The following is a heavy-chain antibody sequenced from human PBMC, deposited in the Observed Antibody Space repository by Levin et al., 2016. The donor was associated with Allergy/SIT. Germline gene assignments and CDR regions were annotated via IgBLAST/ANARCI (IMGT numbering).Heavy chain of an antibody. Sequence: GGSLRLSCKGSGYSFTSYWIGWVRQMPGKGLEWMGIIYPGDSDTRYSPSFQGQVTISADKSISTAYLQWSSLKASDTAMYYCAYSSGYYGDPNWFDPWGQGTLVTVSS. CDR2: IYPGDSDT. J-gene: IGHJ5*02. CDR3: AYSSGYYGDPNWFDP. CDR1: GYSFTSYW. V-gene: IGHV5-51*01. D-gene: IGHD3-22*01.